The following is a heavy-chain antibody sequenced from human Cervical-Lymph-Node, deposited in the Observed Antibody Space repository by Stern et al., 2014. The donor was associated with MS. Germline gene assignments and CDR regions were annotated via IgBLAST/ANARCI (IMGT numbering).Heavy chain of an antibody. CDR2: VSNLGTT. CDR3: ASGHDAFAL. V-gene: IGHV4-4*02. J-gene: IGHJ3*01. Sequence: QVQLQESGPGVVKPSGTLSLTCVVSGCSISRSKMRRLVRPPPGKRREWIGEVSNLGTTNSNPSVKIGFSISLDKPNIQVSLKMDSVTAADTAVYYCASGHDAFALWGQGTLVTVSS. CDR1: GCSISRSKM.